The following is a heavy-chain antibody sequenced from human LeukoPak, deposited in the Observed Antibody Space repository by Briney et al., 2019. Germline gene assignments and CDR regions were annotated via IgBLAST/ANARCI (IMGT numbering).Heavy chain of an antibody. J-gene: IGHJ4*02. CDR2: IWYDGSNK. D-gene: IGHD3-22*01. CDR3: VGVSDSSGYYYGGQDY. CDR1: GFTFSSYG. V-gene: IGHV3-30*02. Sequence: GGSLRLSCVASGFTFSSYGMHWVRQAPGKGLEWVAVIWYDGSNKYYADSVKGRFTISRDNSKNTLYLQMNSLRAGDTAVYYCVGVSDSSGYYYGGQDYWGQGTLVTVSS.